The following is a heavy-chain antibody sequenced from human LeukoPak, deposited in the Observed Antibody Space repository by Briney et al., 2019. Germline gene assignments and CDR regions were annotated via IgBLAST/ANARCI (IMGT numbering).Heavy chain of an antibody. J-gene: IGHJ6*03. CDR1: GGSFSNYY. V-gene: IGHV4-34*01. Sequence: SETLSLTCAVYGGSFSNYYWNWLRQPPGKGLEWLGEINDNGRANYHPSLMSRVTVSVDTSKNQFSLRLTSVTATDTAVYYCARRWNYGRNYYIDVWGKGATVSVSS. D-gene: IGHD1-7*01. CDR3: ARRWNYGRNYYIDV. CDR2: INDNGRA.